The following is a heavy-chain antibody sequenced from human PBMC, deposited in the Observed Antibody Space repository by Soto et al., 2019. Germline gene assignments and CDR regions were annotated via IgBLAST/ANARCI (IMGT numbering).Heavy chain of an antibody. D-gene: IGHD2-21*01. CDR3: AKAVLWGSGGNFDY. Sequence: EVQLLESGGGLVQPGGSLRLSCAASGFTFSSYAMSWVRQAPGKGLEWDSAISGSGGSTYYADPVKGRFTISRDNSKNTLNVQMNSLRAEDTAVYYCAKAVLWGSGGNFDYRGQGTLVTVSS. CDR1: GFTFSSYA. V-gene: IGHV3-23*01. CDR2: ISGSGGST. J-gene: IGHJ4*02.